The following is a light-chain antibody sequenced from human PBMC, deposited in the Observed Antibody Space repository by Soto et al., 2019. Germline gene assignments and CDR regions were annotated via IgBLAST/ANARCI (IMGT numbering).Light chain of an antibody. CDR1: QSVSNN. CDR3: QQYNDWLGT. CDR2: GPS. V-gene: IGKV3D-15*01. Sequence: EIVMTQSPATLSVSPGERATLSCRASQSVSNNLAWYQQKPSQAPRLLIYGPSIRATGIPARFSGSGSGTEFTLTIGSLQSEDFAIYYCQQYNDWLGTFGQGTKLEIK. J-gene: IGKJ2*01.